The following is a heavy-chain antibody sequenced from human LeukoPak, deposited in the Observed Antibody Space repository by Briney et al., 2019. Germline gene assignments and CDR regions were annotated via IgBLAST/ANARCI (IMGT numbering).Heavy chain of an antibody. CDR3: ARVGRDDSSGYYYYYNYMDV. D-gene: IGHD3-22*01. CDR1: GGSISSGSYY. CDR2: IYTSGST. V-gene: IGHV4-61*02. J-gene: IGHJ6*03. Sequence: SQTLSLTCTVSGGSISSGSYYWSWIRQPAGKGLEWIGRIYTSGSTNYNPSLKSRVTISVDTSKNQFSLKLSSVTAADTAVYYCARVGRDDSSGYYYYYNYMDVWGKGTTVTVSS.